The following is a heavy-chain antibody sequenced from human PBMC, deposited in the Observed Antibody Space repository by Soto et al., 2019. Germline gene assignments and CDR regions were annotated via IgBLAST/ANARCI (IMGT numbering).Heavy chain of an antibody. CDR3: AKNGQPTYYYYGMDV. V-gene: IGHV1-18*01. CDR1: GYTFSRYG. CDR2: ISGYNGDT. D-gene: IGHD2-8*01. J-gene: IGHJ6*02. Sequence: QGQLVQSGPEAKKPGASVKVSCKASGYTFSRYGISWVRQAPGQGLEWMGWISGYNGDTKYAQKVQGRVTMTIDTSXXTAYMELRSLTSDDTAIYYCAKNGQPTYYYYGMDVWGQGTTVTVSS.